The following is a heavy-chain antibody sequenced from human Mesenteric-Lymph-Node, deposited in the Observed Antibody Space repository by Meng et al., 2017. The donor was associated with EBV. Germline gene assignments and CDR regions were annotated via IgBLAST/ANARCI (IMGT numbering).Heavy chain of an antibody. D-gene: IGHD6-19*01. J-gene: IGHJ4*02. CDR1: GGSIGRTSYY. CDR2: INWRGTT. CDR3: ARQINSGSFESATFDY. Sequence: LHLQEAGPGVAEPSETLSLTCAVSGGSIGRTSYYWGWIRQSPGKGLEWIGGINWRGTTYYNPSLKSRVTISLDMSKNQFSLRLTSLTATDTALYYCARQINSGSFESATFDYWGQGALVTVSS. V-gene: IGHV4-39*01.